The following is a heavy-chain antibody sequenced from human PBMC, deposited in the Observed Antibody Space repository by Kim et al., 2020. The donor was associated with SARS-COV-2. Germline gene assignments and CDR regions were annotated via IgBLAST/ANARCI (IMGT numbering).Heavy chain of an antibody. Sequence: ASVKVSCKASGYTFTSYYMHWVRQAPGQGLEWMGIINPSGGSTSYAQKFQGRVTMTRDTSTSTVYMELSSLRSEDTAVYYCARDPYYYDSSGYYSPLRSYGMDVWGQGTTVTVSS. D-gene: IGHD3-22*01. V-gene: IGHV1-46*01. CDR1: GYTFTSYY. CDR3: ARDPYYYDSSGYYSPLRSYGMDV. CDR2: INPSGGST. J-gene: IGHJ6*02.